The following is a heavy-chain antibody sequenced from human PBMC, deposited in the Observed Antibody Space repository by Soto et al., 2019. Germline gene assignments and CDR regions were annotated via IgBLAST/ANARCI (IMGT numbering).Heavy chain of an antibody. CDR3: TRLISAAQDY. CDR2: IRDRAYNYAT. CDR1: GFVFKDSS. D-gene: IGHD3-22*01. V-gene: IGHV3-73*01. J-gene: IGHJ4*02. Sequence: EVLLVESRGGLVQPGGSLKLSCAASGFVFKDSSIHWVRQASGKGLEWVGRIRDRAYNYATSYAASVKGRFTISRDDSSNTAFLQMNSLKTEDTAIYYCTRLISAAQDYWGQGTRVTVSS.